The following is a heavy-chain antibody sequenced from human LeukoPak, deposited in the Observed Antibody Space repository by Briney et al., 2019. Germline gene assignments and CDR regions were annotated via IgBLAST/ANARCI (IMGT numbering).Heavy chain of an antibody. D-gene: IGHD6-13*01. J-gene: IGHJ4*02. V-gene: IGHV1-8*02. Sequence: ASVKVSCKASGYTFTNYYMHWVRQAPGQGLEWMGWMNPNSGNTGYAQKFQGRVTMTRNTSISTAYMELSSLRSEDTAVYYCARGLRIAAAGTSEGYWGQGTLVTVSS. CDR1: GYTFTNYY. CDR3: ARGLRIAAAGTSEGY. CDR2: MNPNSGNT.